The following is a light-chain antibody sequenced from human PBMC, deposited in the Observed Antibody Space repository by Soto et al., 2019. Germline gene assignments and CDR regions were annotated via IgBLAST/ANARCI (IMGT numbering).Light chain of an antibody. Sequence: DMGLREAPLCLCVTPKQPASISCKPSRNLLHSNGYYYLDWYLQKPGQSPQLLIYLGSNRASGVPDRFSGSGSGTYFTLTISRVEAQDVGVYFCAQGLETPFTFGGGTKVDTK. CDR1: RNLLHSNGYYY. CDR3: AQGLETPFT. J-gene: IGKJ4*01. CDR2: LGS. V-gene: IGKV2-28*01.